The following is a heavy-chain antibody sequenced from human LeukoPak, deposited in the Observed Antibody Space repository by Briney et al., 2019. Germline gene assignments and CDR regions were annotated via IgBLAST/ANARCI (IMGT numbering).Heavy chain of an antibody. CDR2: IFYSGNP. J-gene: IGHJ3*02. D-gene: IGHD3-10*02. V-gene: IGHV4-59*01. CDR1: GGSFNSYY. Sequence: SETLSLTCTVSGGSFNSYYWSWIRQPPGKGLEWIAYIFYSGNPNYNPSLKSRVTMSVDPSKNQFSLKLSSVTAADSAVYYCARDFKYYYDRGTSAFDIWGQGKLVTVSS. CDR3: ARDFKYYYDRGTSAFDI.